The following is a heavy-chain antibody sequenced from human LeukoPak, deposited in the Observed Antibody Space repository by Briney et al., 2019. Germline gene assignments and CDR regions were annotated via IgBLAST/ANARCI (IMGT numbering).Heavy chain of an antibody. CDR3: ATLKVVTAPMPWYFDS. CDR2: FDPEDGQT. J-gene: IGHJ4*02. D-gene: IGHD2-2*01. Sequence: GASVKVSCKLSGNTLSEKAIQWVRQTPGRGPEWMGGFDPEDGQTLYAQKFQGRVSMTEDTSTDTIYMELSRLRFEDTAVYYCATLKVVTAPMPWYFDSWGQGTLVTVSS. CDR1: GNTLSEKA. V-gene: IGHV1-24*01.